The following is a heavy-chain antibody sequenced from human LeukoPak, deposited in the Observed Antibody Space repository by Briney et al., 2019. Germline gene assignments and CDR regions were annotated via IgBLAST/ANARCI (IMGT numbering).Heavy chain of an antibody. CDR1: GYTFTSYA. Sequence: ASVKVSCKASGYTFTSYAMHWVRQAPGQRLEWMGWINAGNGNTKYSQKFQGRVTITRDTSASTAYMELSSLRSEDTAVYYCARDLNYYDGSIPAYWGQGTLVTVSS. D-gene: IGHD3-22*01. CDR2: INAGNGNT. CDR3: ARDLNYYDGSIPAY. V-gene: IGHV1-3*01. J-gene: IGHJ4*02.